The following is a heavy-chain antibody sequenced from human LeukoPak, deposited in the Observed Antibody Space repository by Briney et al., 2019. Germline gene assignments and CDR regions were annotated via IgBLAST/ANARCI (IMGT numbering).Heavy chain of an antibody. D-gene: IGHD3-10*01. CDR2: IYHGGTT. J-gene: IGHJ4*02. Sequence: SETLSLTCSVSGGPLSIYTWSWARQSPGKGLEWIGYIYHGGTTNYSPPLKSRATISAHTARNQFSLRLRSVTAADTAIYYCARDTSVGSGMQYWGQGTLVSVSS. CDR3: ARDTSVGSGMQY. V-gene: IGHV4-59*01. CDR1: GGPLSIYT.